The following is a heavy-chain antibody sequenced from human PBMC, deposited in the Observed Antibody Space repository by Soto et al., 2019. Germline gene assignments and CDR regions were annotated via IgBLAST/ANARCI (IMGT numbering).Heavy chain of an antibody. CDR1: GGSISTTKW. Sequence: QVQLQESGPGLVKPSGTLSLTCAVSGGSISTTKWWSWVRQPPGKGLEWIGEIYHGGSTDYNPSLKGRVTLSIDKSQNLLSLTLSSVTAADTAVYYCARGNYYSSFDYWGRGTLVTVSS. CDR2: IYHGGST. V-gene: IGHV4-4*02. CDR3: ARGNYYSSFDY. J-gene: IGHJ4*02. D-gene: IGHD1-26*01.